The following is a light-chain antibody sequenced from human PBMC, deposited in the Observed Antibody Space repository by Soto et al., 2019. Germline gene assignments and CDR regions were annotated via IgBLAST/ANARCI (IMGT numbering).Light chain of an antibody. V-gene: IGKV1-5*01. CDR3: QQYENYWT. Sequence: DIQMTQSPPTLSASVGDRVTITCRASQPIRSWLAWYHQKPGKAPKLLIYDASNLESGVPSRFSGSGSGTEFTLTISSLQPEDFGSYYCQQYENYWTFGQGTKVEIK. J-gene: IGKJ1*01. CDR2: DAS. CDR1: QPIRSW.